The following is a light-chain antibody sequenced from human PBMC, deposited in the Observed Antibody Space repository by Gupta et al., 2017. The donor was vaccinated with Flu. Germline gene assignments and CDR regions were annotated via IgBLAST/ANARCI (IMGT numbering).Light chain of an antibody. CDR1: QSVLLDSNNKNY. J-gene: IGKJ5*01. Sequence: DIVMTQSPDSLAVSLGERATINCKSSQSVLLDSNNKNYLGWYQQKAGQPPRLLIYWASTRESGVPHRFSGRGPGTDFTLTINSLLAEDLAVYYCHEDSNTPTTFGQGTRLEIK. V-gene: IGKV4-1*01. CDR3: HEDSNTPTT. CDR2: WAS.